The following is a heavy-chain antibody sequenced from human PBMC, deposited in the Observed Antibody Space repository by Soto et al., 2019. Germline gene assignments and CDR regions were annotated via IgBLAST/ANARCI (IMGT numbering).Heavy chain of an antibody. CDR3: ARGLSYCSGGSCYSVDAFAI. V-gene: IGHV1-8*01. D-gene: IGHD2-15*01. CDR1: GYTLTSCD. CDR2: MNPNSGNT. Sequence: ASVKVSCKASGYTLTSCDINWVRQATGQGLEWMGWMNPNSGNTGYAQKFQGRVTMTRNTSISTAYMELSSLRSEDTAVYYCARGLSYCSGGSCYSVDAFAIWGQGSMVTVSS. J-gene: IGHJ3*02.